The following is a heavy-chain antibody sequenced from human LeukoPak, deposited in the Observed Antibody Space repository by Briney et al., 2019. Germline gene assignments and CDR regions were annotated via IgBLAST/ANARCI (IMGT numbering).Heavy chain of an antibody. Sequence: SGGSLRLSCAASGFTFSSYSMNWVRQAPRKGLEWVSSISSSSSYIYYADSVKGRFTISRDNAKNSLYLQMNSLRAEDTAVYYCASIAAAGTFDPWGQGSLVTVSS. CDR3: ASIAAAGTFDP. J-gene: IGHJ5*02. V-gene: IGHV3-21*01. CDR2: ISSSSSYI. CDR1: GFTFSSYS. D-gene: IGHD6-13*01.